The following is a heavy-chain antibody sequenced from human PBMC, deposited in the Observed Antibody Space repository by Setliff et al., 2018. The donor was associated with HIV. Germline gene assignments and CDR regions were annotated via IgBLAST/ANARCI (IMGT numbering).Heavy chain of an antibody. J-gene: IGHJ4*01. CDR1: GDSISSGGYH. D-gene: IGHD4-17*01. V-gene: IGHV4-31*03. CDR3: AALTTGYYFDY. Sequence: SETLSLTCTVSGDSISSGGYHWTWIRQHPGKGLEWIAYIYFSGSTYYNPSLKSRVTVSLDMSKNQFSLRLSSVTAADTAVYYCAALTTGYYFDYWGQGTLVTVSS. CDR2: IYFSGST.